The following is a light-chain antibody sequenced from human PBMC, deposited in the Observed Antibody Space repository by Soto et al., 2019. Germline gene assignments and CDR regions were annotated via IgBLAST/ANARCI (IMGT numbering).Light chain of an antibody. CDR3: QQYGDRPRT. CDR2: DAS. Sequence: EVVLTQSPATLSVSPGDRATLSCRASQSIGSAAAWYHQRSGQAPRLLIFDASIRVPTTPARFSGSVSGTEFTLTISSLESEDFAVYFCQQYGDRPRTFGQGTKVEIK. V-gene: IGKV3-15*01. J-gene: IGKJ1*01. CDR1: QSIGSA.